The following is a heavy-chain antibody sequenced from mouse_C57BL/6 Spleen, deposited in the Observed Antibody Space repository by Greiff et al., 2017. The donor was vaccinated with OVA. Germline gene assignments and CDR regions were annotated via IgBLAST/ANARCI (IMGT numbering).Heavy chain of an antibody. CDR3: ARPRGNGAWFAY. D-gene: IGHD2-1*01. CDR1: GFTFSDYY. Sequence: EVQLVESGGGLVQPGGSLKLSCAASGFTFSDYYMYWVRQTPEKRLEWVAYISNGGGSTYYPDTVKGRFPISRDNAKNTLYLQMSRLKSEDTAMYYCARPRGNGAWFAYWGQGTLVTVSA. V-gene: IGHV5-12*01. CDR2: ISNGGGST. J-gene: IGHJ3*01.